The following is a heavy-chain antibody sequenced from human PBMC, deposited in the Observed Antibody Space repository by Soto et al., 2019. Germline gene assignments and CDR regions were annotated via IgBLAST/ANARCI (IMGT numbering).Heavy chain of an antibody. D-gene: IGHD3-9*01. CDR3: EVTTGY. Sequence: QVQVVQSRAEVKKPGASVKVSCKTSGYTFTDYDINWVRQATGQGLAWMGWVSPDSGNSGYAQQFQGRVTMTSDTSISTVYMELSNLRSEDTAMYYCEVTTGYWGQGTMVTVSS. CDR2: VSPDSGNS. CDR1: GYTFTDYD. J-gene: IGHJ4*02. V-gene: IGHV1-8*01.